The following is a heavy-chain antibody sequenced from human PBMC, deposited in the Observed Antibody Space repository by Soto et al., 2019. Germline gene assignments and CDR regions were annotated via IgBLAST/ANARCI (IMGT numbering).Heavy chain of an antibody. CDR2: ISAYNGNT. V-gene: IGHV1-18*04. CDR3: ARGAAAGTNYYYYGMDV. CDR1: GYTFTSYG. J-gene: IGHJ6*02. Sequence: AAVKVSCKASGYTFTSYGISWVRQAPGQGLEWMGWISAYNGNTNYAQKLQGRVTMTTDTSTSTAYMELRSLRSDDTAVYYCARGAAAGTNYYYYGMDVWGQGTTVTVPS. D-gene: IGHD6-13*01.